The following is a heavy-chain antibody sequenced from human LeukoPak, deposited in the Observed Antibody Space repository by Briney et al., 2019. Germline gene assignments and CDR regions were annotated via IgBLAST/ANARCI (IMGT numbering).Heavy chain of an antibody. CDR2: IYPGDSDT. J-gene: IGHJ4*02. V-gene: IGHV5-51*01. Sequence: WMGIIYPGDSDTRYSPSFQGQVTISADKSISTAYLQWSSLKASDTAMYYCARRDSSSWYPYWGQGTLVTVSS. CDR3: ARRDSSSWYPY. D-gene: IGHD6-13*01.